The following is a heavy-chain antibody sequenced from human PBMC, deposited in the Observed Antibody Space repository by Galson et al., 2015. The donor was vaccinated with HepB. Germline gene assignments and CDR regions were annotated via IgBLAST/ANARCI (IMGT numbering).Heavy chain of an antibody. D-gene: IGHD3-22*01. Sequence: TLSLTCTVSGGSISSGGYYWSWIRQHPGKGLEWIGYIYYSGSTYYNPSLKSRVTISVDTSKNQFSLKLSSVTAADTAVYYCAGEGLLDYYDSSAGYYHYGMDVWGQGTTVTVSS. CDR2: IYYSGST. J-gene: IGHJ6*02. CDR1: GGSISSGGYY. CDR3: AGEGLLDYYDSSAGYYHYGMDV. V-gene: IGHV4-31*03.